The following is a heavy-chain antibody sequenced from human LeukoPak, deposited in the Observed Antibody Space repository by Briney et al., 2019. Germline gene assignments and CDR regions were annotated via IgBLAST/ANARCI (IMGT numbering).Heavy chain of an antibody. CDR3: ARGRYSSGIDY. D-gene: IGHD6-19*01. CDR1: GGSFTGYY. Sequence: PSETLSLTCAVYGGSFTGYYWSWIRQPPGKGLEWIGEINHSGSTNYNPSLKSRVTISVDTSKNQFSLKLSSVTAAETAVYYCARGRYSSGIDYWGQGTLVTVSS. J-gene: IGHJ4*02. CDR2: INHSGST. V-gene: IGHV4-34*01.